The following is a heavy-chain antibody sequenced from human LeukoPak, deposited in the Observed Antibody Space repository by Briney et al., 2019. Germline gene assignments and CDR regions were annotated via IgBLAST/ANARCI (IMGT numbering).Heavy chain of an antibody. V-gene: IGHV3-33*01. CDR3: VRGVGVSRFNYLDS. D-gene: IGHD6-13*01. CDR2: IWYDASNK. CDR1: GFTFSSFG. J-gene: IGHJ4*02. Sequence: PGGSLRLSCAASGFTFSSFGMHWVRQAPGKGLEWVAVIWYDASNKYYADSVKGRLTISRDNSKNTLYLQMNSLRDDDTAVYYCVRGVGVSRFNYLDSWGQGTLVIVSS.